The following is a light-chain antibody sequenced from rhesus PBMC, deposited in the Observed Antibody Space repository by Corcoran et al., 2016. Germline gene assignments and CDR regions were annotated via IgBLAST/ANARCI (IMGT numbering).Light chain of an antibody. CDR2: KAS. J-gene: IGKJ4*01. CDR3: QHNYGTPLT. Sequence: DIQMTQSPSSLSASVGDRVTITCRTSEKVNNYLNWYQQKPGKAPKLLIYKASTLQSGVPSRFSGSGAGTDYTFTISSLQSEDVATYYCQHNYGTPLTFGGGTKVEIK. V-gene: IGKV1-74*01. CDR1: EKVNNY.